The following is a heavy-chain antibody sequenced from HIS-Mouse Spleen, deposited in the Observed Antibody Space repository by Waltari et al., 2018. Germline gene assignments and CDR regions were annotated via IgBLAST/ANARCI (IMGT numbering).Heavy chain of an antibody. CDR2: INPNSGGT. CDR3: ARSLAARPGPFGY. J-gene: IGHJ4*02. Sequence: QVQLVQSGAEVKKPGASVKVSCKASGYTFTGYYLHWVRPAPGQGLEWMGWINPNSGGTNYAQKFQGRVTMTRDTSISTAYMELSRLRSDDTAVYYCARSLAARPGPFGYWGQGTLVTVSS. D-gene: IGHD6-6*01. CDR1: GYTFTGYY. V-gene: IGHV1-2*02.